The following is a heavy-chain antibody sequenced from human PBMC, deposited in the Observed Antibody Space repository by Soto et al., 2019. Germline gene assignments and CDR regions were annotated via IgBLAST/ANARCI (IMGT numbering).Heavy chain of an antibody. D-gene: IGHD3-9*01. V-gene: IGHV4-30-4*01. CDR2: IYYSGST. Sequence: QVQLQESGPGLVKPSQTLSLTCTVSGGSISSGDYYWSWIRQPPGKGLEWIGYIYYSGSTYYNPSLKSRVTISVDTSKNQFSLKLSSVTAADTAVYYCARDTLRYYYYYCMDVWGQGTTVTVSS. CDR1: GGSISSGDYY. CDR3: ARDTLRYYYYYCMDV. J-gene: IGHJ6*02.